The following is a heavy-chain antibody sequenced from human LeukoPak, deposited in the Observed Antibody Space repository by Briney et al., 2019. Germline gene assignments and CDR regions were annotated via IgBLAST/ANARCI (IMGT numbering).Heavy chain of an antibody. J-gene: IGHJ4*02. D-gene: IGHD5-12*01. CDR3: ARRITARGYSGYNLGYYFDY. CDR1: GYSFTSYW. V-gene: IGHV5-51*01. CDR2: IYPGDSDT. Sequence: GESLKISCKGSGYSFTSYWIGWVRQMPGKGLEWMGIIYPGDSDTRYSPALQGQVTISADKSISTAYLQWISLKASDTAMYYCARRITARGYSGYNLGYYFDYWGQGTLVTVSS.